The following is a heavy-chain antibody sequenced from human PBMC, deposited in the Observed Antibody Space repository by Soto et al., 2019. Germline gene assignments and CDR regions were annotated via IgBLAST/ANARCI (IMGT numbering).Heavy chain of an antibody. D-gene: IGHD6-13*01. J-gene: IGHJ4*02. CDR3: ARGAIAAQAFDS. CDR1: GDSISSYY. CDR2: IYYGGST. Sequence: SETLSLTCTVSGDSISSYYWSWTRQPPGKELEWIGYIYYGGSTIYNPSLKSRVTISADTSKNQFSLKLTSVTAADTAVYYCARGAIAAQAFDSWGQGTLVTVSS. V-gene: IGHV4-59*13.